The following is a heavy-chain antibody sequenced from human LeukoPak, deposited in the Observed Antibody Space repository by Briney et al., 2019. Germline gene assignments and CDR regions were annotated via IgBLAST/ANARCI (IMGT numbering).Heavy chain of an antibody. Sequence: GASVKVSRKASGYTFTGYYLHWVRQATGQGLVLVGLMNPNSGNTGYAPKFQGRVAMTRDTSTNTAYMELSSLRADDTAVYYCARGYYYHDSRGQRTDRWAFDIWGQGTMVTVSS. CDR1: GYTFTGYY. V-gene: IGHV1-8*02. CDR3: ARGYYYHDSRGQRTDRWAFDI. CDR2: MNPNSGNT. D-gene: IGHD3-22*01. J-gene: IGHJ3*02.